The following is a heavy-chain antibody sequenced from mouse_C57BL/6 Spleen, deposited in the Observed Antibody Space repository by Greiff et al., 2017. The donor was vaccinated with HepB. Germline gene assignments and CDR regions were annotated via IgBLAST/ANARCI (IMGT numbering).Heavy chain of an antibody. CDR2: IYPRSGNT. V-gene: IGHV1-81*01. D-gene: IGHD1-1*01. J-gene: IGHJ1*03. CDR1: GYTFTSYG. Sequence: VQLQESGAELARPGASVKLSCKASGYTFTSYGISWVKQRTGQGLEWIGEIYPRSGNTYYNEKFKGKATLTADKSSSTAYMELRSLTSEDSAVYFCASYGSSCLYGYFDVWGTGTTVTVSS. CDR3: ASYGSSCLYGYFDV.